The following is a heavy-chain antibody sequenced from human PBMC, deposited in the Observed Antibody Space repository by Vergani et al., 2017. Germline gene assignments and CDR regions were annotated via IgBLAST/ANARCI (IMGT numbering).Heavy chain of an antibody. D-gene: IGHD2-15*01. Sequence: QVQLVQSGAEVKKPGASVKVSCKASGYTFTGYYMHWVRQAPGQGLEWMGWINPNSGGTNYAQKFQGRVTMTRDTSISTAYMELSRLRSDDTAVYYCARVVVVVAATGGFNWFDPWGQGTLVTVSS. CDR2: INPNSGGT. V-gene: IGHV1-2*02. CDR3: ARVVVVVAATGGFNWFDP. J-gene: IGHJ5*02. CDR1: GYTFTGYY.